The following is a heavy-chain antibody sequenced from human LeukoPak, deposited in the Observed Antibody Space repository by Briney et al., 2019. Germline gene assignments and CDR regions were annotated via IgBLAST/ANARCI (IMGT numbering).Heavy chain of an antibody. D-gene: IGHD3-10*01. CDR3: ARGFYGSGSYYKIALGY. V-gene: IGHV1-2*02. CDR2: INPNSGGT. Sequence: ASVKVSCKASGYTFTGYYMHWVRQAPGQGLEWMGWINPNSGGTNYAQKFQGRVTMTRETSISTAYMELSRPRSDDTAVYYCARGFYGSGSYYKIALGYWGQGTLVTVSS. CDR1: GYTFTGYY. J-gene: IGHJ4*02.